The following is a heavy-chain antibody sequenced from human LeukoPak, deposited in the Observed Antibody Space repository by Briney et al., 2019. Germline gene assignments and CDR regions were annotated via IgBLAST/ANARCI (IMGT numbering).Heavy chain of an antibody. CDR1: GGSFSGYY. V-gene: IGHV4-34*01. Sequence: SETLSLTCAVYGGSFSGYYWSWIRQPPGKGLEWIGEINHSGSTNYNPSLKSRVTISVDTSKNQFSLKLSSVTAADTAVYYYAREFRGYSYGYDYWGQGTLVTVSS. J-gene: IGHJ4*02. CDR3: AREFRGYSYGYDY. CDR2: INHSGST. D-gene: IGHD5-18*01.